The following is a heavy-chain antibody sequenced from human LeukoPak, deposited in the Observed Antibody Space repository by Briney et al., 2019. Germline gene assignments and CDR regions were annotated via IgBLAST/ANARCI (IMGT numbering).Heavy chain of an antibody. J-gene: IGHJ4*02. D-gene: IGHD3-10*01. V-gene: IGHV3-48*04. CDR1: GFTFSSYS. CDR3: ARSGSGLNGY. Sequence: PGGSLRLSCAASGFTFSSYSMNWVRQAPGKGLEWVSYISSSSSAIYYADSVKGRFTISRDNAENSLFLQMNSLRAEDTAVYYCARSGSGLNGYWGQGTLVTVSS. CDR2: ISSSSSAI.